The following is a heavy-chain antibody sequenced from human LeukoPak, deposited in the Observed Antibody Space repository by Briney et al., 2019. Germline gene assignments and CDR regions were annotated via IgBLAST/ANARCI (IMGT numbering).Heavy chain of an antibody. V-gene: IGHV3-23*01. CDR1: GFIFSNYA. J-gene: IGHJ5*02. CDR3: AKDTGYYGSRDWFDP. Sequence: GGSLRLSCAASGFIFSNYAMSWVRQAPGKGLQWVSAFSGSGGSTYYADSVKGRFTISRDNSKNTLYLQMNSLRAEDTAVYYCAKDTGYYGSRDWFDPWGQGTLVTVSS. D-gene: IGHD3-10*01. CDR2: FSGSGGST.